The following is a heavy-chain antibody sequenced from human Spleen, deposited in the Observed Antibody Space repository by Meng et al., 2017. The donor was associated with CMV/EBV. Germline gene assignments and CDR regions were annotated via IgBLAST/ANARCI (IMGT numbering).Heavy chain of an antibody. Sequence: GGSLRLSCVASGFTFSTYEMNWVRQAPGKGLEWVSYISSSATTIYYADSVKGRFTISRDNAKNSLYLQMNSLRAEDTAVYYCVKLFDYWGQGTLVTVSS. V-gene: IGHV3-48*03. J-gene: IGHJ4*02. D-gene: IGHD3-10*01. CDR2: ISSSATTI. CDR3: VKLFDY. CDR1: GFTFSTYE.